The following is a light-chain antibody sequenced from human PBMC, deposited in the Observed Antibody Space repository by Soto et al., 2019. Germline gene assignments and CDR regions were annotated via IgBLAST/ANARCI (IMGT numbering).Light chain of an antibody. V-gene: IGKV3-15*01. Sequence: EIVMTQSPATLSVSPGERATLSCRASQSVSNNVAWYRQKPGQAPRLLMYGVSTRAAGIPARFSGSGSGTEFTLIISSLQSEDFAVYYCQQYNNWPPYTFGQGTKLEIK. J-gene: IGKJ2*01. CDR1: QSVSNN. CDR3: QQYNNWPPYT. CDR2: GVS.